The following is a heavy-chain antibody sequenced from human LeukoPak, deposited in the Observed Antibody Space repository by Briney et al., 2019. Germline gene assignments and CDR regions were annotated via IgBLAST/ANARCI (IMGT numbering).Heavy chain of an antibody. J-gene: IGHJ4*02. V-gene: IGHV1-69*13. D-gene: IGHD2-15*01. Sequence: SVKVSCTASGGTFSSYAISWVRQAPGQGLEWMGGIIPIFGTANYAQKFQGRVTITADESTSTAYMELSSLRSEDTAVYYCARGYCSGGSCYHPNDYWGQGTLVTVSS. CDR2: IIPIFGTA. CDR3: ARGYCSGGSCYHPNDY. CDR1: GGTFSSYA.